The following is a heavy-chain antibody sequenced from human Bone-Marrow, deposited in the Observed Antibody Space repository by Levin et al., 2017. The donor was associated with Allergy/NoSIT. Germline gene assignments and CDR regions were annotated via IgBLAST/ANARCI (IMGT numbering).Heavy chain of an antibody. Sequence: GESLKISCAASGFVFTNAWMNWVRQAPGKGLEWVARIKSQTDGGTIDYAAPVRGRFTISRDDSKKILHLQMDSLKTEDTAVYFCTTDRGHYGNYDDYWGQGTLVTVSS. J-gene: IGHJ4*02. CDR1: GFVFTNAW. D-gene: IGHD4-11*01. CDR3: TTDRGHYGNYDDY. CDR2: IKSQTDGGTI. V-gene: IGHV3-15*01.